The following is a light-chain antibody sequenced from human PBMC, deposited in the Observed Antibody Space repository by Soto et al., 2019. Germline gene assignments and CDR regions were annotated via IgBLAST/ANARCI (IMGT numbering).Light chain of an antibody. CDR2: GAS. CDR3: QQYNNWPQT. V-gene: IGKV3-15*01. CDR1: QSVSSN. J-gene: IGKJ1*01. Sequence: EIVMTQSPATLSVSPGERATLSCRASQSVSSNLAWYQQKPGQAPRLLIYGASTRATGIPARFSGSGSGTEFTLTLSSLQSEDFAVYYCQQYNNWPQTFGQGTKV.